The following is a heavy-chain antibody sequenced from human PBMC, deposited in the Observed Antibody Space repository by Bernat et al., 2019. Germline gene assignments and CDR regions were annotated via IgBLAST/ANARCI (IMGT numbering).Heavy chain of an antibody. J-gene: IGHJ3*02. CDR1: GYTFTSYY. V-gene: IGHV1-46*01. CDR3: ARELQRWLDGAMFKRGVGDAFDI. Sequence: QVQLVQSGAGVKKPGASVKVSCKAPGYTFTSYYMHWVRQAPGQGLDWMGIINPSGGSTSYAQKFQGRVTMTRDTSTSTVYMELSSLRSEDTAVYYCARELQRWLDGAMFKRGVGDAFDIWGQGTMVTVSS. D-gene: IGHD5-18*01. CDR2: INPSGGST.